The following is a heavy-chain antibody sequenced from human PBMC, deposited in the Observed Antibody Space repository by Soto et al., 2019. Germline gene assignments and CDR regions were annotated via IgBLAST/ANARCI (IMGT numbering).Heavy chain of an antibody. CDR3: AKEMMVAANDYYYYGMDV. CDR1: GFTFSSYG. D-gene: IGHD2-15*01. V-gene: IGHV3-30*18. CDR2: ISYDGSNK. Sequence: QVQLVESGGGVVQPGRSLRLSCAASGFTFSSYGMHWVRQAPGKGLEWVAVISYDGSNKYYADSVKGRFTISRDNSKNKLYLQMNSLRAEDTAVYYCAKEMMVAANDYYYYGMDVWGQGTTVTVSS. J-gene: IGHJ6*02.